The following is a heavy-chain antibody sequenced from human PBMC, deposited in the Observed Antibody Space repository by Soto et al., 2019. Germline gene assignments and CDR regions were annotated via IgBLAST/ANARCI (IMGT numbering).Heavy chain of an antibody. CDR2: ISYDGSNK. J-gene: IGHJ4*02. V-gene: IGHV3-30*18. CDR1: GFTFSSYG. Sequence: QVQLVESGGGVVQPGRSLRLSCAASGFTFSSYGIHRARQAPGKGLVWVAVISYDGSNKNYADSVKGRFTISRDNSKNTLYLQMNSLTAEDTAVYYCAKVVAGDLFDYWGQGTLVTFSS. CDR3: AKVVAGDLFDY. D-gene: IGHD6-19*01.